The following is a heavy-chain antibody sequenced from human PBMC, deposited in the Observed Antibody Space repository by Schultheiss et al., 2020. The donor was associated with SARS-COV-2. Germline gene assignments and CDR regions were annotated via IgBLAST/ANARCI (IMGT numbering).Heavy chain of an antibody. Sequence: SETLSLTCTVSGGSISSGGYYWGWIRQHPGKGLEWIGYIYYSGSTNYNPSLKSRVTISVDTSKNQFSLKLTSVTAADTAVYYCAREDFWSGYMYYFDYWGQGTLVTVSS. CDR3: AREDFWSGYMYYFDY. J-gene: IGHJ4*02. CDR1: GGSISSGGYY. V-gene: IGHV4-61*08. D-gene: IGHD3-3*01. CDR2: IYYSGST.